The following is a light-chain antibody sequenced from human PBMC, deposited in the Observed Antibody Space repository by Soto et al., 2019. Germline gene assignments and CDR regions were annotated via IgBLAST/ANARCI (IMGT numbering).Light chain of an antibody. J-gene: IGKJ2*01. V-gene: IGKV3-15*01. Sequence: EIVMTQSPATLSVSPGERATLSCRASQSVSSNLACYQQKPDQAPRLLIYGASTRATGIQARFSGSGSGTEFTLTISSLQSEEFALYYCQQSKNWPYTFGQGTKLEIK. CDR3: QQSKNWPYT. CDR1: QSVSSN. CDR2: GAS.